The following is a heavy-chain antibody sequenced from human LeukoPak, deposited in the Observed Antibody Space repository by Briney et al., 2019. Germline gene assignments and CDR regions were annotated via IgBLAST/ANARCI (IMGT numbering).Heavy chain of an antibody. CDR1: GGSISSYY. J-gene: IGHJ4*02. D-gene: IGHD6-19*01. V-gene: IGHV4-59*08. Sequence: SETLSPTCTVSGGSISSYYWSWIRQPPGKGLEWIGYIYYSGSTNYNPSLKSRVTISVDTSKNQFSLKLSSVTAADTAVYYCARSRRGSGWYYYWGQGTLVTVSS. CDR3: ARSRRGSGWYYY. CDR2: IYYSGST.